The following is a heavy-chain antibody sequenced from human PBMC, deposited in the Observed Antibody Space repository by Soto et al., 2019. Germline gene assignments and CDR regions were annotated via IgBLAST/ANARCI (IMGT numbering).Heavy chain of an antibody. D-gene: IGHD3-22*01. CDR2: IIPIFGTA. J-gene: IGHJ4*02. Sequence: VKVWCKVSVGTFSSYAISWVRQAPGQGLEWMGGIIPIFGTANYAQKFQGRVTITADESTSTAYMELSSLRSEDTAVYYCAREGYYDSSFFDYWGQGTLVTVSS. CDR3: AREGYYDSSFFDY. CDR1: VGTFSSYA. V-gene: IGHV1-69*13.